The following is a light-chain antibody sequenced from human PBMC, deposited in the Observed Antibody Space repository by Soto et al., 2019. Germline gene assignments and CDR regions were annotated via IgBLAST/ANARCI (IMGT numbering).Light chain of an antibody. J-gene: IGKJ2*01. CDR3: QQTYSTPHT. CDR2: AAI. V-gene: IGKV1-39*01. Sequence: DIQMTQSPSSLSASVGDRVTITCRASQTITTYLNCYQHKPGKAPKLLIYAAISLQSGVPSRVSGSGSGTYFTLTISSLQPEDFATYYCQQTYSTPHTFGQGTKVEIK. CDR1: QTITTY.